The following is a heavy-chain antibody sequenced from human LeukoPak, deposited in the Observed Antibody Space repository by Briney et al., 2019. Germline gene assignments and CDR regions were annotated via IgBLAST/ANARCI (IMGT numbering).Heavy chain of an antibody. J-gene: IGHJ4*02. V-gene: IGHV4-34*01. CDR2: INHSGST. CDR1: GGPFSGYY. CDR3: ARVRSGSFGH. Sequence: SETLSLTCAVYGGPFSGYYWSWIRQPPGKGLEWIGEINHSGSTNYNPSLKSRVTISVDTSKNQFSLKLSSVTAADTAVYYCARVRSGSFGHWGQGTLVTVSS. D-gene: IGHD1-26*01.